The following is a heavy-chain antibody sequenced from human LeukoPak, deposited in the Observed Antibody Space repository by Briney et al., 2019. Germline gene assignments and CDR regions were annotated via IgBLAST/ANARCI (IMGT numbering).Heavy chain of an antibody. CDR1: GGSFSGYY. D-gene: IGHD3-22*01. CDR3: ARVYYDSSGYFRYFDY. CDR2: IYYSGST. V-gene: IGHV4-59*08. Sequence: SETLSLTCAVYGGSFSGYYWSWIRQPPGKGLEWIGYIYYSGSTNYNPSLKSRVTISVDTSKNQFSLKLSSVTAADTAVYYCARVYYDSSGYFRYFDYWGQGTLVTVSS. J-gene: IGHJ4*02.